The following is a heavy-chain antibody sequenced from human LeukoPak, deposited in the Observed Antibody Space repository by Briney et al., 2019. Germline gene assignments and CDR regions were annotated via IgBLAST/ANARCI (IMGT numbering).Heavy chain of an antibody. Sequence: SETLSLTCTVSGGSISSYHWSWIRQPPGKGLEWIGYIYTSGSTNYNPSLKSRVTISVDTSKNQFSLKLSSVTAADTAVYYCARSRKQWLVLFDYWGQGTLVTVSS. CDR3: ARSRKQWLVLFDY. V-gene: IGHV4-4*09. D-gene: IGHD6-19*01. J-gene: IGHJ4*02. CDR1: GGSISSYH. CDR2: IYTSGST.